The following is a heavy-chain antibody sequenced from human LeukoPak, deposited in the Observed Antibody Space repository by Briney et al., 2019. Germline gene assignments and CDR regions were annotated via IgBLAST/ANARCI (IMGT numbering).Heavy chain of an antibody. J-gene: IGHJ4*02. Sequence: SVKVSCKASGGTSSSYAISWVRQAPGQGLEWMGGIIPIFGTANYAQKFQGRVTITADESTSTAYMELSSLRSEDTAVYYCARDWRSGSYFLSSGVWGQGTLVTVSS. CDR3: ARDWRSGSYFLSSGV. CDR1: GGTSSSYA. D-gene: IGHD3-10*01. CDR2: IIPIFGTA. V-gene: IGHV1-69*13.